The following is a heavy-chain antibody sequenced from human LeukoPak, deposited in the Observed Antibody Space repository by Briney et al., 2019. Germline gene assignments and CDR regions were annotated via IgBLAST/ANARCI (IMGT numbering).Heavy chain of an antibody. CDR1: VYTFTSYD. V-gene: IGHV1-8*01. CDR2: MNPNRGNT. D-gene: IGHD6-6*01. CDR3: ARQGSSSPTGDY. J-gene: IGHJ4*02. Sequence: ASVNVSCKASVYTFTSYDIIWVRQATGQGLEWMGWMNPNRGNTGYAQKYQGRVTMTRNTSISTAYMELSSLRSEDTAVYYCARQGSSSPTGDYWGQGTLVTVSS.